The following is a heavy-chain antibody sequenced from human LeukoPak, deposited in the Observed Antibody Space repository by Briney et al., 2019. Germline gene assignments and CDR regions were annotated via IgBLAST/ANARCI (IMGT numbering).Heavy chain of an antibody. CDR2: TYSTGTT. CDR1: GGSMNQYY. CDR3: AREARSGYEGFWSDP. D-gene: IGHD5-12*01. Sequence: KTSETLSLTCTVSGGSMNQYYWSWIRQPAGKGLEWIGRTYSTGTTYYKPSLKSRVTMSVDTSHNQFFLKLNSVTAADTAVYYCAREARSGYEGFWSDPWGQGTVVTVSS. V-gene: IGHV4-4*07. J-gene: IGHJ5*02.